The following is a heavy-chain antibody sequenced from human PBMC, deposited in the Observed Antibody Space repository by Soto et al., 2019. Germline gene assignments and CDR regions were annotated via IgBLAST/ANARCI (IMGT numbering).Heavy chain of an antibody. J-gene: IGHJ4*02. CDR1: GGTFSSYA. CDR3: ARAGSPMTTVTTPGY. V-gene: IGHV1-69*12. D-gene: IGHD4-17*01. Sequence: QVQLVQSGAEVKKPGSSVKVSCKASGGTFSSYAISWVRQAPGQGLEWMGGIIPIFGTANYAQKFQGRVTIXADXSXSTAYMELSSLRSEDTAVYYCARAGSPMTTVTTPGYWGQGTLVTVSS. CDR2: IIPIFGTA.